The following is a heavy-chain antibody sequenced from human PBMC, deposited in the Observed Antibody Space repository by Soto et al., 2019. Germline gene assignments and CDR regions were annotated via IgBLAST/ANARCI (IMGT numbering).Heavy chain of an antibody. CDR1: GFTFSSYG. Sequence: GGSLRLSCAASGFTFSSYGMHWVRQAPGKGLEWVAVISYDGSNKYYADSVKGRFTISRDNSKNTLYLQMNSLRVEDTAVYYCARDVGKGGFQNLYFDAWGQGVVVTVSS. CDR2: ISYDGSNK. V-gene: IGHV3-30*03. J-gene: IGHJ4*02. CDR3: ARDVGKGGFQNLYFDA. D-gene: IGHD2-15*01.